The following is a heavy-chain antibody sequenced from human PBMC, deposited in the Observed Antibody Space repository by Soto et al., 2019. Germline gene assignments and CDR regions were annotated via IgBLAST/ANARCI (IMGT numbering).Heavy chain of an antibody. V-gene: IGHV3-64*02. D-gene: IGHD1-1*01. CDR1: GFTFSSYA. Sequence: GGSLRLSCFASGFTFSSYAMHWVRQAPGKGLEYVSAISSNGGSTYYADSVKGRFTISRDNSKNTLYPQMGSLRAEDMAVYYCARGDLEGAPDYYYGMDVWGQGTTVTVSS. CDR3: ARGDLEGAPDYYYGMDV. CDR2: ISSNGGST. J-gene: IGHJ6*02.